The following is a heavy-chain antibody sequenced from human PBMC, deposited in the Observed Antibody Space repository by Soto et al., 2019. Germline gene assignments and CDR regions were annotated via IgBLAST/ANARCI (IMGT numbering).Heavy chain of an antibody. V-gene: IGHV4-31*03. J-gene: IGHJ6*03. CDR2: IYYSGST. CDR1: GGSISSGGYY. D-gene: IGHD3-10*01. CDR3: AREKGSGGAEWYMDV. Sequence: PSETLSLTCTVSGGSISSGGYYWSWIRQHPGKGLEWIGYIYYSGSTYYNPSLKSRVTISVDTSKNQFSLKLSSVTAADTAVYYCAREKGSGGAEWYMDVWGKGTTVTVSS.